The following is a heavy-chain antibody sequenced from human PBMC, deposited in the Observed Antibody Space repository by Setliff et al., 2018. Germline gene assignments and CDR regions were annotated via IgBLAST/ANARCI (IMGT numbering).Heavy chain of an antibody. V-gene: IGHV4-34*01. CDR2: IKHSGST. J-gene: IGHJ4*02. D-gene: IGHD3-3*01. CDR3: RFWSGYYKNDY. CDR1: GGSFSDYY. Sequence: PSETLSLTCTVYGGSFSDYYWGWVRQPPGKGLEWIGEIKHSGSTTYIPSLKSRLTISVDTSKNQFYLKLSSVTAADTAMYYCRFWSGYYKNDYWGQGTLVTVSS.